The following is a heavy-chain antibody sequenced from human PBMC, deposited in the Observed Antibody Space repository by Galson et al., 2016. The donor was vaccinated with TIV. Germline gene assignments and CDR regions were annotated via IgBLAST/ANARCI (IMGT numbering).Heavy chain of an antibody. CDR2: INPKNGAT. V-gene: IGHV1-2*05. D-gene: IGHD2-2*03. CDR1: GYTFSHYY. Sequence: SVKVSCKASGYTFSHYYLHWVRQAPGQGLEWMGRINPKNGATDYALKFQGRVTMTRDTSINIGYMELSSLRSDDTVVYYCAREMGPGYCDDSSCYGYYGMDVWGQGTTVTVSS. CDR3: AREMGPGYCDDSSCYGYYGMDV. J-gene: IGHJ6*02.